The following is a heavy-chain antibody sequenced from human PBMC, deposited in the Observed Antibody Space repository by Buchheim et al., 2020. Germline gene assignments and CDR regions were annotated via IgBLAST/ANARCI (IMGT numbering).Heavy chain of an antibody. Sequence: EVQLVESGGGLVQPGRSLRLSCTASGFTFGDYAMSWFRQAPGKGLEWVGFISSKAYGGTTEYAASVKGRFTISRDDSKRIPYLQMNSLKTEDTAVYYCTRASRKDYADYYYGMDVWGQGTT. CDR3: TRASRKDYADYYYGMDV. CDR2: ISSKAYGGTT. CDR1: GFTFGDYA. V-gene: IGHV3-49*03. D-gene: IGHD4-17*01. J-gene: IGHJ6*02.